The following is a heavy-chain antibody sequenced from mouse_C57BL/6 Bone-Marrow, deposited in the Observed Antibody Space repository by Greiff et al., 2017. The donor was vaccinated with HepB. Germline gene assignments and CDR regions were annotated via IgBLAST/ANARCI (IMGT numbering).Heavy chain of an antibody. Sequence: QVQLQQPGAELVKPGASVKLSCKASGYTFTSCWMQWVKQRPGQGLEWIGEIDPSDSYTNYNQKFKGKATLTVDTSSSTAYMQLSSLTSEDSAVYYCARIYYYGSSYGFDVWGTGTTVTVSS. CDR3: ARIYYYGSSYGFDV. D-gene: IGHD1-1*01. J-gene: IGHJ1*03. CDR1: GYTFTSCW. CDR2: IDPSDSYT. V-gene: IGHV1-50*01.